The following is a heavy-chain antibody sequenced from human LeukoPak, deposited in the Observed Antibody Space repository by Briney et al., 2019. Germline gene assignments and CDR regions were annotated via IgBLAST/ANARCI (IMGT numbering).Heavy chain of an antibody. D-gene: IGHD1-1*01. Sequence: KPSETLSVNCTVSGGSISSYYWSWIRQPPGRGLERIGEINRSGSANYNPSLKSRVAVSVDTSKNQFSLKLSSVTAADTAVYYCARAHYGTASPAGGLWGQGTLVTVSS. V-gene: IGHV4-34*01. CDR1: GGSISSYY. CDR3: ARAHYGTASPAGGL. J-gene: IGHJ4*02. CDR2: INRSGSA.